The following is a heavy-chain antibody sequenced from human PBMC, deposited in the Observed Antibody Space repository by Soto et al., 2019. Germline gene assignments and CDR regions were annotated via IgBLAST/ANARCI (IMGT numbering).Heavy chain of an antibody. Sequence: LRLSCAASGFTFSGSAMHWLRQASGKGLEWVGRIRSKANSYATAYAASVKGRFTISRDDSKNTAYLQMNSLKTEDTAVYYCTSGPFYDSSGYLGCDAFDIWGQGTMVTGSS. CDR1: GFTFSGSA. J-gene: IGHJ3*02. D-gene: IGHD3-22*01. CDR2: IRSKANSYAT. V-gene: IGHV3-73*01. CDR3: TSGPFYDSSGYLGCDAFDI.